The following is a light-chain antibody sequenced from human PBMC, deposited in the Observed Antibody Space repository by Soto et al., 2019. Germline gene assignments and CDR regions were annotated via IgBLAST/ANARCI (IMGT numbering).Light chain of an antibody. CDR2: EVS. CDR1: SSDVGGYNY. CDR3: SSYAGSNNFV. Sequence: QSALTQPPSASGSPGQSVTISCTGTSSDVGGYNYVSWYRQHPGKAPKLVIYEVSKRPSGVPDRFSGSKSGNTASLTVSGLQAEDEEEYSSSSYAGSNNFVFGGGTKLTVL. V-gene: IGLV2-8*01. J-gene: IGLJ2*01.